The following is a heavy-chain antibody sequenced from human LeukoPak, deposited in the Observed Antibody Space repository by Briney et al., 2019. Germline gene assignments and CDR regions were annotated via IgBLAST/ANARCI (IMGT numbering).Heavy chain of an antibody. J-gene: IGHJ6*03. CDR2: IYTTGST. V-gene: IGHV4-61*02. CDR1: GGSISSGSYY. CDR3: VRAIAAAGWNFDYYYMDV. Sequence: SQTLSLTCTVSGGSISSGSYYWSWIRQPAGKGLEWIGRIYTTGSTNYNPSLKSRLTMSEDTSKNQFSLNLSSVTAADTAVYYCVRAIAAAGWNFDYYYMDVWGKGTTVTVSS. D-gene: IGHD6-13*01.